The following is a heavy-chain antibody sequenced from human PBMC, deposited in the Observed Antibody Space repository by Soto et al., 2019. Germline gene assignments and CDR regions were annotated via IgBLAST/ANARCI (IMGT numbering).Heavy chain of an antibody. CDR3: ARADTLEWEPPHYYCGMDV. V-gene: IGHV3-11*05. D-gene: IGHD1-26*01. J-gene: IGHJ6*02. CDR2: ISSSSSYT. Sequence: QVQLVESGGGLVKPGGSLRLSCAASGFTFSDYYMSWIRQAPGKGLEWVSYISSSSSYTNYADSVKGRFTISRDNAKNTLYRQMNSLEAEDTAVYYCARADTLEWEPPHYYCGMDVWGQGTTVTVSS. CDR1: GFTFSDYY.